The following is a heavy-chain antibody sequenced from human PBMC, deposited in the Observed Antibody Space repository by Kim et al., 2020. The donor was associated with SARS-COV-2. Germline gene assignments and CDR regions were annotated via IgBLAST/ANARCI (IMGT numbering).Heavy chain of an antibody. V-gene: IGHV3-66*01. Sequence: GGSLRLSCAASGFTVSSNYMSWVRQAPGKGLEWVSVIYSGGSTYYADSVKGRFTISRDNSKNTLYLQMNSLRAEDTAVYYCATQKRLSGYYYGDAFDIWGQGTMVTVSS. CDR2: IYSGGST. J-gene: IGHJ3*02. CDR3: ATQKRLSGYYYGDAFDI. D-gene: IGHD3-22*01. CDR1: GFTVSSNY.